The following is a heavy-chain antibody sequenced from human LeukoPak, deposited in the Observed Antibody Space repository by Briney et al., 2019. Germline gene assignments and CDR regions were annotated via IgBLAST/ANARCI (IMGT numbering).Heavy chain of an antibody. Sequence: GASVRVSFKASGYTFTDYYMHWVRQAPGQGREWMGWINPNSGGTNYAQKLQGRVTMTSDTSISTAYMELSRLRSDDTAVYYCAREAAAGGGDYWGQGTLVTVSS. CDR3: AREAAAGGGDY. V-gene: IGHV1-2*02. CDR2: INPNSGGT. D-gene: IGHD6-13*01. CDR1: GYTFTDYY. J-gene: IGHJ4*02.